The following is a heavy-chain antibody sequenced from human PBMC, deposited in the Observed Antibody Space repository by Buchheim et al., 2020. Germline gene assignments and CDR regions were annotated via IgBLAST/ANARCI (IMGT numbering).Heavy chain of an antibody. CDR3: ARIVVVTNRYFDL. CDR2: ISSSSSST. D-gene: IGHD3-22*01. V-gene: IGHV3-11*05. CDR1: GFTFSDYY. J-gene: IGHJ2*01. Sequence: QVQLVESGGGLVKPGGSLRLSCAASGFTFSDYYMSWIRQAPGKGLEWVSYISSSSSSTNYADPVKGLFTISRANAKNSLYLQVNSLRAEDTAVYYCARIVVVTNRYFDLWGRGTL.